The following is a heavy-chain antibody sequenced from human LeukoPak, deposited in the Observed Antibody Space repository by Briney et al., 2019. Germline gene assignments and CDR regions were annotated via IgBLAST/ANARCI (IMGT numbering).Heavy chain of an antibody. V-gene: IGHV4-34*01. J-gene: IGHJ5*02. D-gene: IGHD2-2*01. CDR2: INHSGST. CDR1: GGSISYYY. CDR3: ASPGGYCSSTSCYAWFDP. Sequence: PSETLSLTCTVSGGSISYYYWSWIRQPPGEGLEWIGEINHSGSTNYNPSLKSRVTISVDTSKNQFSLKLSSVTAADTAVYYCASPGGYCSSTSCYAWFDPWGQGTLVTVSS.